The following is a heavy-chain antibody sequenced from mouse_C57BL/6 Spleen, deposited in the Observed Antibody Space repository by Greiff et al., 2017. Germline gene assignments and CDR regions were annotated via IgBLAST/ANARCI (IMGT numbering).Heavy chain of an antibody. Sequence: VQLQQSGPELVKPGASVKISCKASGYAFSSSWMNWVKQRPGKGLEWIGRIYPGDGDTNYNGKFKGKATLTADKSSSTAYMQLSSLTSEDSAVYFCASSGSSGYVGYWGQGTTLTVSS. D-gene: IGHD3-2*02. CDR2: IYPGDGDT. V-gene: IGHV1-82*01. CDR3: ASSGSSGYVGY. CDR1: GYAFSSSW. J-gene: IGHJ2*01.